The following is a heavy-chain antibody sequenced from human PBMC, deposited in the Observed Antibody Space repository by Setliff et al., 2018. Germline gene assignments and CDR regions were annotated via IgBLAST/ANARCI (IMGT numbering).Heavy chain of an antibody. Sequence: NPSETLSLTCIVSSGSISTSNYFWGWVRQPPGRGLEWIGSMYSSGTTNYNPSLKSRVTMSVDTSKSLLSLKLGSVTTTDTAVYYCAGLFRDGWNYFDSWGQGTLVTVSS. CDR1: SGSISTSNYF. D-gene: IGHD2-21*01. V-gene: IGHV4-39*02. CDR3: AGLFRDGWNYFDS. CDR2: MYSSGTT. J-gene: IGHJ4*02.